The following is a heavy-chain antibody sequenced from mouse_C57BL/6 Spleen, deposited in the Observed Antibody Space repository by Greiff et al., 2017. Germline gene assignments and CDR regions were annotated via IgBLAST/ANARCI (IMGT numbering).Heavy chain of an antibody. V-gene: IGHV1-82*01. CDR3: ARDVDITTVVPFAY. J-gene: IGHJ3*01. Sequence: QVQLQQSGPELVKPGASVKISCKASGYAFSSSWMNWVKQRPGKGLEWIGRIYPGDGDTNYNGKFKGKATLTADKSSSTAYMQLSSLTSEDSAVYFCARDVDITTVVPFAYWGQGTLVTVSA. CDR1: GYAFSSSW. D-gene: IGHD1-1*01. CDR2: IYPGDGDT.